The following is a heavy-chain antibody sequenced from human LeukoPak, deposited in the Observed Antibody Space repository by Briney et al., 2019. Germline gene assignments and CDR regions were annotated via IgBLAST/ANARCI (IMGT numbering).Heavy chain of an antibody. CDR2: INPSVGST. CDR1: GYTFTSYY. J-gene: IGHJ4*02. CDR3: ARSNWNYYDSFDF. Sequence: ASVKVSCKASGYTFTSYYMQWVRQAPGQGLEWMGIINPSVGSTTYAQKFQGRITVTRDMSTSTVYMELSSLRSEGTAVYYCARSNWNYYDSFDFWGQGALVTVSS. D-gene: IGHD3-22*01. V-gene: IGHV1-46*01.